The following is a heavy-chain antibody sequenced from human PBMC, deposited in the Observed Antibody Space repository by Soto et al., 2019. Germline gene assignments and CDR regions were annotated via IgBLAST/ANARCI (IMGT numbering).Heavy chain of an antibody. CDR2: ISYDGSNK. Sequence: GGSLRLSXAASGFTFSSYGMHWVRQAPGKGLEWVAVISYDGSNKYYADSVKGRFTISRDNSKNTLYLQMNSLRAEDTAVYYCAKAVSYYDILTGPPSDYWGQGTLVTVSS. CDR1: GFTFSSYG. V-gene: IGHV3-30*18. J-gene: IGHJ4*02. D-gene: IGHD3-9*01. CDR3: AKAVSYYDILTGPPSDY.